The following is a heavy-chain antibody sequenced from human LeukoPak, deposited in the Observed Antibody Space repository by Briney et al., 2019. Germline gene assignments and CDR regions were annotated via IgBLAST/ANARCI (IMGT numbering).Heavy chain of an antibody. J-gene: IGHJ4*02. V-gene: IGHV4-61*02. CDR3: ARELYYDSSGYYFSFDY. D-gene: IGHD3-22*01. Sequence: SQTLSLTCTVSGGSISSGSYYWSWIRQPAGKGLEWIGRIYTSGSTNYNPSLKSRVTISVDTSKNQSSLKLSSVTAADTAVYYCARELYYDSSGYYFSFDYWGQGTLVTVSS. CDR1: GGSISSGSYY. CDR2: IYTSGST.